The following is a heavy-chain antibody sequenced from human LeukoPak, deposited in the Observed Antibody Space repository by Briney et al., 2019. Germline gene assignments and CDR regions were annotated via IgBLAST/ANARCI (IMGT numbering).Heavy chain of an antibody. CDR1: GRSISSGGYS. Sequence: SETLSLTCAVSGRSISSGGYSWSWIRQPPGKGLEWIGYIYHSGSTYYNPSLKSPVTISVDRSKKQFSLKLSSVTAADTAVYYCARYCSGGSCYPGYFDYWGQGTLVTVSS. D-gene: IGHD2-15*01. CDR2: IYHSGST. J-gene: IGHJ4*02. CDR3: ARYCSGGSCYPGYFDY. V-gene: IGHV4-30-2*01.